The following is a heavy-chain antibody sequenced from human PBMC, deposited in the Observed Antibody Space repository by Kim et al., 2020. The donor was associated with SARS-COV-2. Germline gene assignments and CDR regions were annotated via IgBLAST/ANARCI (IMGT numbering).Heavy chain of an antibody. V-gene: IGHV4-30-4*01. CDR2: IYYSGST. Sequence: SETLSLTCTVSGGSISSGDYYWSWIRQPPGKGLVGIGYIYYSGSTYYNPSLKSRVTISVDTSTNQFSLKLSSVTATDTAVYYCASDPYYYDSSGPRWGQGTLVTVSS. D-gene: IGHD3-22*01. J-gene: IGHJ1*01. CDR3: ASDPYYYDSSGPR. CDR1: GGSISSGDYY.